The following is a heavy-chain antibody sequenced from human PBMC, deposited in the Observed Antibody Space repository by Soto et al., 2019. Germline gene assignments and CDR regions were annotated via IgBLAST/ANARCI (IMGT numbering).Heavy chain of an antibody. Sequence: SQTLSLTCVISGDSVSSNSAAWTWIRQSPSRGLEWLGRTYYRSKWYNDYAVSMRSRITINPDTSKNQFSLQLNSVTPADTAVYYCARGNRFWSEGYYGMDVWGQGTTVTVSS. CDR3: ARGNRFWSEGYYGMDV. V-gene: IGHV6-1*01. D-gene: IGHD1-1*01. J-gene: IGHJ6*02. CDR2: TYYRSKWYN. CDR1: GDSVSSNSAA.